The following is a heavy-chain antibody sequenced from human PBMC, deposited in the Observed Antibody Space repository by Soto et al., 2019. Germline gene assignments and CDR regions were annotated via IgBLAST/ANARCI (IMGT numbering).Heavy chain of an antibody. CDR2: ISYDGSNK. CDR1: GFTFSSYG. D-gene: IGHD3-10*01. CDR3: AKDGEAGGSPGYYYGMEV. J-gene: IGHJ6*01. V-gene: IGHV3-30*18. Sequence: QTGGSLRLSCAASGFTFSSYGMHWVRQAPGKGLEWVAVISYDGSNKYYADSVKGRFTISRDNSKNTLYLQMNSLRAEDTAVYYCAKDGEAGGSPGYYYGMEVWGQGTTVTVAS.